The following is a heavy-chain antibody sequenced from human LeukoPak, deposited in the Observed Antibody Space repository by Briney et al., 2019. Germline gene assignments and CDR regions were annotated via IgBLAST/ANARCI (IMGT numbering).Heavy chain of an antibody. CDR2: ISSSGSTI. CDR1: GFTFSSYE. J-gene: IGHJ6*03. D-gene: IGHD6-13*01. V-gene: IGHV3-48*03. Sequence: GGSLRLSCAASGFTFSSYEMNWVRQAPGKGLEWVSYISSSGSTIYYADSVKGRFTISRDNAKNALYMQMNSLRAEDTAVYYCAKDPFIAAAGTGYYYMDVWGKGTTVTISS. CDR3: AKDPFIAAAGTGYYYMDV.